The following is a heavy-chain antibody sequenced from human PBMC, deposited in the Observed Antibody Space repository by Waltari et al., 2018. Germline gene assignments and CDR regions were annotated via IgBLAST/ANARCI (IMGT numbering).Heavy chain of an antibody. V-gene: IGHV4-39*01. CDR2: MYYSGST. Sequence: QLQLQESGPGLVKASETLSLTCTVSGDSISSSSYYWGWVRQPPGKGLEWIGNMYYSGSTYYNPSLKGRVTMSGDTSKSQFSLKLSSVTAADTSMYYCVRHARTTSGGKHFDHWGQGMLVTVSP. CDR3: VRHARTTSGGKHFDH. CDR1: GDSISSSSYY. D-gene: IGHD2-15*01. J-gene: IGHJ4*02.